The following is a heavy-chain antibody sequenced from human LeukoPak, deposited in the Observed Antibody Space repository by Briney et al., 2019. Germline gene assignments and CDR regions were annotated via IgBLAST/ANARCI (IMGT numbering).Heavy chain of an antibody. CDR1: GTSTNSA. J-gene: IGHJ6*03. V-gene: IGHV1-69*05. CDR3: ARGASSGYFRPAYYYYMDV. CDR2: IIPNFGTV. Sequence: SVKVSCKGGTSTNSAISWVRQAPGQGLEWMGGIIPNFGTVNYAQKFQGRVTITTDESTSTAYMELSSLRSEDTAVYYCARGASSGYFRPAYYYYMDVWGKGTSVIVSS. D-gene: IGHD3-22*01.